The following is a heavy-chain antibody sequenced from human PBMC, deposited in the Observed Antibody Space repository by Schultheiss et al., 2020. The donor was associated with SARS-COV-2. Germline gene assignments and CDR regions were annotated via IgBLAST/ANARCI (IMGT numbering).Heavy chain of an antibody. J-gene: IGHJ6*02. CDR3: ARTATYYDFWSGYYYGMDV. Sequence: GGSLRLSCAVYGGSFSGYYWSWIRQPPGKGLEWVSAISGSGGSTYYADSVKGRFTISRDNAKNSLYLQMNSLRAEDTAVYYCARTATYYDFWSGYYYGMDVWGQGTTVTVSS. V-gene: IGHV3-11*04. CDR1: GGSFSGYY. CDR2: ISGSGGST. D-gene: IGHD3-3*01.